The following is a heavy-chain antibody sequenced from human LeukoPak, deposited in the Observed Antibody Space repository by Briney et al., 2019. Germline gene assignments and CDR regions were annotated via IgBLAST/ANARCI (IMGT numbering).Heavy chain of an antibody. J-gene: IGHJ6*02. D-gene: IGHD4-23*01. CDR3: ARRSTTVDYYYYYGMDV. CDR1: GYTFSSYV. CDR2: ISTKTGDS. Sequence: GASVKVSCKASGYTFSSYVLSWVRQAPGQGLEWMGRISTKTGDSVYAQKLQGRVTMTTDTSTSTAYLELRSLSSDDTAVYYCARRSTTVDYYYYYGMDVWGQGTTVTVSS. V-gene: IGHV1-18*01.